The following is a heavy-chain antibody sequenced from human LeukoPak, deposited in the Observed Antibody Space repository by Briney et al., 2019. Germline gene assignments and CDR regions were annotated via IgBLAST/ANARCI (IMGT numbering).Heavy chain of an antibody. D-gene: IGHD2-2*01. CDR3: ARGDCSSTICYSPMDV. CDR2: IYYSGST. V-gene: IGHV4-59*08. J-gene: IGHJ6*03. Sequence: SETLSLTCTVSGGSISTYYWSWIRQPPGKGLEWIGNIYYSGSTNYNPSLKSRVTISVDTSKNQFSLKVSSVTAADTAVYYCARGDCSSTICYSPMDVWGKGTTVTVSS. CDR1: GGSISTYY.